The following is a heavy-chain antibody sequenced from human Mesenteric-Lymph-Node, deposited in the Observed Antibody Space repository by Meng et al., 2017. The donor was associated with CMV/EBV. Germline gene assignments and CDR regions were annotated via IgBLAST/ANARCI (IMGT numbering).Heavy chain of an antibody. CDR1: GGSITSHY. Sequence: SETLSLTCTVSGGSITSHYWNWIRQPPGKGLEWIGYIYNSGSTKYNPSLKSRVTISIDTSKNQFSLNLNSVTAADTAVYYCARGDGGTYSSPPKYFFDHWGQGTLVTVSS. D-gene: IGHD6-19*01. V-gene: IGHV4-59*11. J-gene: IGHJ4*02. CDR3: ARGDGGTYSSPPKYFFDH. CDR2: IYNSGST.